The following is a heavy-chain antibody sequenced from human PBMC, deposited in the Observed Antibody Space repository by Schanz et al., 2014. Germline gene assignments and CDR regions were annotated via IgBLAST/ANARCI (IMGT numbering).Heavy chain of an antibody. CDR2: ISYDGVNT. CDR1: GFTFSNYG. CDR3: ASPALVQGLMTEYYFDY. Sequence: QVQLVESGGGVVQPGRSLRLSCAASGFTFSNYGLVWVRQAPGKGLEWLAVISYDGVNTYYADSVKGRFTISRDNSKNTLYLQMNSLRGEDTAVYYCASPALVQGLMTEYYFDYWGQGTLVTVSS. V-gene: IGHV3-30*03. D-gene: IGHD3-10*01. J-gene: IGHJ4*02.